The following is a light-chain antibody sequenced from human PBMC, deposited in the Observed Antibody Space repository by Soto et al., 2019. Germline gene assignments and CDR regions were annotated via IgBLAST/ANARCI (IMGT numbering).Light chain of an antibody. CDR3: QQYKKWPRT. J-gene: IGKJ1*01. V-gene: IGKV3-15*01. CDR1: QSIRYD. CDR2: GAS. Sequence: ENVLTQSPGTLSLSPGERATLSCRASQSIRYDLAWYQQRFGQAPRLLIYGASTRATGVPASLSGSGSGTEFTLTISSLRSEDSAVYYCQQYKKWPRTFGQGTRWKSN.